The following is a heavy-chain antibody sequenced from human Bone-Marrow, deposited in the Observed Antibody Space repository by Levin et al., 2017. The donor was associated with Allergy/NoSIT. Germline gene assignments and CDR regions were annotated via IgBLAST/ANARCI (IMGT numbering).Heavy chain of an antibody. V-gene: IGHV3-7*01. CDR2: IKRDGHET. D-gene: IGHD3-16*02. Sequence: GASLKISCAASGFTFNNYCMTWVRPAPGEGLPWVASIKRDGHETYYVDSVKGRFTISSDNSESSLYLQANSLRADDTAVYYCARLRVETGETIYRDLDFWGQGTLVTVSS. CDR3: ARLRVETGETIYRDLDF. J-gene: IGHJ4*02. CDR1: GFTFNNYC.